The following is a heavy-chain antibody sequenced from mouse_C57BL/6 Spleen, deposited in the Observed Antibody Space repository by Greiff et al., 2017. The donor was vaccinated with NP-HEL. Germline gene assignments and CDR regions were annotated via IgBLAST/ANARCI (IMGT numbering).Heavy chain of an antibody. CDR1: GYAFSSSW. J-gene: IGHJ2*01. D-gene: IGHD1-3*01. Sequence: QVQLQQSGPELVKPGASVKISCKASGYAFSSSWMNWVKQRPGKGLEWIGRIYPGDGDTNYNGKFKGKATLTADKSSSTAYMQLSSLTSEDSAVYFCARSTYKGNDYWGQGTTLTVSS. CDR3: ARSTYKGNDY. V-gene: IGHV1-82*01. CDR2: IYPGDGDT.